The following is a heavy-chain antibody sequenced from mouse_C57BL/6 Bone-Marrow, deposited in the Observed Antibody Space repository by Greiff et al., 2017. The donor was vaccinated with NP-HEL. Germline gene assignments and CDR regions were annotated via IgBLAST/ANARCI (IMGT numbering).Heavy chain of an antibody. J-gene: IGHJ2*01. Sequence: QVQLQQSGAELVRPGTSVKVSCKASGYAFTNYLIEWVKQRPGQGLEWIGVINPGSGGTNYNETFKGQATLTADLSSRTAYMQLSVLTSEDSAVYFCAIYYGSSFDYWGQGTTLTVSS. D-gene: IGHD1-1*01. V-gene: IGHV1-54*01. CDR1: GYAFTNYL. CDR2: INPGSGGT. CDR3: AIYYGSSFDY.